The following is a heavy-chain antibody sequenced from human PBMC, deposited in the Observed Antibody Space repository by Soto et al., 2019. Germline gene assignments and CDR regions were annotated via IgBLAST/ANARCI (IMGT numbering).Heavy chain of an antibody. CDR3: AKNQERELPRVIDF. Sequence: GGSLRLSCATSGLTLSNYAMSWVRQAPGGGLEWVSSMSGSSSTTYYADSVRGRFTISRDRSKNTLYLQMSSLRAEDTALYYCAKNQERELPRVIDFWGQGT. J-gene: IGHJ4*02. CDR2: MSGSSSTT. CDR1: GLTLSNYA. D-gene: IGHD1-7*01. V-gene: IGHV3-23*01.